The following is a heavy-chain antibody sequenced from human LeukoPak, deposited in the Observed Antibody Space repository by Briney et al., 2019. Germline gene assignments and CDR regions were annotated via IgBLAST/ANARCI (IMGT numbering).Heavy chain of an antibody. V-gene: IGHV3-7*03. CDR2: IKQDGSAK. CDR3: ARVGGTYSIVGASSY. Sequence: GGSLRLSCAASGFTFSSYAMSWVRQAPGKGLEWVANIKQDGSAKYYVDSVKGRFTISRDNAKNSLYLQMNSLRAEDTAVYYCARVGGTYSIVGASSYWGQGTLVTVSS. CDR1: GFTFSSYA. J-gene: IGHJ4*02. D-gene: IGHD1-26*01.